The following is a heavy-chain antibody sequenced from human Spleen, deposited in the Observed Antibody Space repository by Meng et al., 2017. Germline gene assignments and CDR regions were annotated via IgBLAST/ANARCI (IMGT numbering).Heavy chain of an antibody. D-gene: IGHD3-9*01. J-gene: IGHJ4*02. CDR1: GFMFGTYW. V-gene: IGHV3-7*01. Sequence: GESLKISCAASGFMFGTYWMTWVRQAPGKGLEWVANIQQDGSEKYYVDSVKGRFTISRDNAKNSLFLQMNSLRVEDTAVYYCARVGYYDILTGYATPDYWGQGTLVTVSS. CDR3: ARVGYYDILTGYATPDY. CDR2: IQQDGSEK.